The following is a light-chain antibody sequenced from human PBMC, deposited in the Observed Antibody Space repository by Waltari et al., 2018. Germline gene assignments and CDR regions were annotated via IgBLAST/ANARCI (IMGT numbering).Light chain of an antibody. CDR1: KLGDKF. J-gene: IGLJ2*01. CDR2: QDT. CDR3: QAWDSSTGV. V-gene: IGLV3-1*01. Sequence: GQTTSITCSGDKLGDKFASWYQQTPGQSPVLVIYQDTNRPSGLPERFSGSNSGHSATLTISETQPMDEADYYCQAWDSSTGVFGGGTKLTVL.